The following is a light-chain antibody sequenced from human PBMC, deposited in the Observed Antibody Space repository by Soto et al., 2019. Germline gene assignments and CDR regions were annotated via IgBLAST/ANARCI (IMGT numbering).Light chain of an antibody. CDR2: EVS. CDR1: SSDVGGYNY. J-gene: IGLJ3*02. Sequence: QSALTQSASVSGSPGQSITISCTGTSSDVGGYNYVSWYQQHPGKAPKLMIYEVSNRPSGVSNRFSGSKSGNTASLTISGLQAEDEADYYCSSYTSSSTPWVFGGGTKLSVL. V-gene: IGLV2-14*01. CDR3: SSYTSSSTPWV.